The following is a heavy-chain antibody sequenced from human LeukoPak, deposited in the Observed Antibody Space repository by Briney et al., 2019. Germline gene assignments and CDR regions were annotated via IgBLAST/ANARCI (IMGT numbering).Heavy chain of an antibody. V-gene: IGHV1-69*13. Sequence: GASVKVSCKASGGTFSSYAISWVRQAPGQGLEWMGGIIPIFGTANYAQKFQGRVTITADESTSTAYMELSSLRSEDTAVYYCARLTRNTRGTVWVPDYWGQGTLVTVSS. CDR3: ARLTRNTRGTVWVPDY. CDR1: GGTFSSYA. J-gene: IGHJ4*02. CDR2: IIPIFGTA. D-gene: IGHD1-14*01.